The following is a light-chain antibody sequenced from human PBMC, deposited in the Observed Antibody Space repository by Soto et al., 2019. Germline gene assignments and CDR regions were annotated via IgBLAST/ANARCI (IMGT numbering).Light chain of an antibody. CDR1: SSDVGSYNL. V-gene: IGLV2-23*01. J-gene: IGLJ1*01. CDR3: CSYAGSSTSPYV. Sequence: QSVLTQPASVSGSPGQSITISCTGTSSDVGSYNLVSWYQQHPDKAPKLMIYEGSKRPSGVSNRFSGSKSGNTASLTISGLQAEDEADYYCCSYAGSSTSPYVFGTGTKLTVL. CDR2: EGS.